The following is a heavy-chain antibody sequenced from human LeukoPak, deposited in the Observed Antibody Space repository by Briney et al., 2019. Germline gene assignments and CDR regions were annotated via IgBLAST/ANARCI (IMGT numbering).Heavy chain of an antibody. CDR2: INPSGGST. Sequence: ASVKVSCKASGYTFTSYYMHWVRQAPGQGLEWMGIINPSGGSTGYAQKFQGRVTMTRDTSTSTVYMELSSLRSEDTAVYYCARVHITMVRGVPCPSWFDPWGQGTLVTVSS. CDR3: ARVHITMVRGVPCPSWFDP. J-gene: IGHJ5*02. CDR1: GYTFTSYY. D-gene: IGHD3-10*01. V-gene: IGHV1-46*01.